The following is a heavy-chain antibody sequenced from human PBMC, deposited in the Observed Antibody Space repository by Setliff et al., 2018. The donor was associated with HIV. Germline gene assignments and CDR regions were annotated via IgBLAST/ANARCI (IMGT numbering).Heavy chain of an antibody. V-gene: IGHV3-30*02. J-gene: IGHJ4*02. D-gene: IGHD6-19*01. CDR3: ARDSEPGTRVAGTTGLDY. CDR1: GFTFGSYG. Sequence: GGSRLSCTTSGFTFGSYGMHWVRQAPGKGLEWVANIWYDGSEKYYADSVKGRFTISRDNSKSAVYLQMNSLRPEDTALYYCARDSEPGTRVAGTTGLDYWGQGSLVTFSS. CDR2: IWYDGSEK.